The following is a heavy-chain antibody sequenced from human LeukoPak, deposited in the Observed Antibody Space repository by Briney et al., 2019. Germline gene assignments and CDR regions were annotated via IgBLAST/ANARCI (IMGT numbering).Heavy chain of an antibody. D-gene: IGHD3-22*01. Sequence: GGSLRLSCAASGFTFSSYGMSWVRQAPGKGLEWVSAISGSGGSTYYADSVKGRFTISRDNSKNTLYLQMNSLRAEDTAVYYCARDSSGYSDYYYYYMDVWGKGTTVTVSS. CDR2: ISGSGGST. J-gene: IGHJ6*03. CDR3: ARDSSGYSDYYYYYMDV. CDR1: GFTFSSYG. V-gene: IGHV3-23*01.